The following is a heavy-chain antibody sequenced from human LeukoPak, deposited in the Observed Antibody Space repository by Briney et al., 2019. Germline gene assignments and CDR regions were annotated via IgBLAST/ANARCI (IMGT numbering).Heavy chain of an antibody. CDR2: ISYDGSNK. Sequence: PGGSLRLSCAASGFTFSSYAMHWVRQAPGKGLEWVAVISYDGSNKYYADSVKGRFTVSRDTSKNTLYLQMNSLRAEDTAVYYCAKGSKAVLITRDHYMDVWGTGTTVTISS. V-gene: IGHV3-30*04. CDR3: AKGSKAVLITRDHYMDV. J-gene: IGHJ6*03. D-gene: IGHD3-16*01. CDR1: GFTFSSYA.